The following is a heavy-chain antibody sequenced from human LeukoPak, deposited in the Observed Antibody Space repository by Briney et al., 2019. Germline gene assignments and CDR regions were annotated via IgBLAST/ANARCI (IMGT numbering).Heavy chain of an antibody. D-gene: IGHD3-22*01. V-gene: IGHV4-30-4*08. J-gene: IGHJ3*02. Sequence: ASQTLSLTCTVSGGSISSGDYYWSWIRQPPGKGLEWIGYIYYSGSTYYNPSLKSRVIISVDTSKNQFSLKLSSVTAADTAVYYCAREVTYYDSSGYYSPAFDIWGQGTMVTASS. CDR1: GGSISSGDYY. CDR3: AREVTYYDSSGYYSPAFDI. CDR2: IYYSGST.